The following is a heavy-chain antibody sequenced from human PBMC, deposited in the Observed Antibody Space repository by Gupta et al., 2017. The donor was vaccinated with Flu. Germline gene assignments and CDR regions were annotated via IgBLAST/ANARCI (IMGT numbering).Heavy chain of an antibody. CDR2: INYSGRT. Sequence: QVQLQESGPGLVKPSQTLSLTCSVSGGSISSGGYYWTWIRQHPGKGLQWIGNINYSGRTDYNASLKSRITISVDTPKNQFSLKLRAVTAADTAVYYCAREAVAFGDYRHGMDVWGQGTTVTVSS. CDR1: GGSISSGGYY. J-gene: IGHJ6*02. V-gene: IGHV4-31*03. CDR3: AREAVAFGDYRHGMDV. D-gene: IGHD4-17*01.